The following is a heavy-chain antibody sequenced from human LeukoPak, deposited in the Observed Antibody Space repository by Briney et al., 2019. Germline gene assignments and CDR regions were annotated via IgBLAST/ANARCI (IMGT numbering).Heavy chain of an antibody. D-gene: IGHD3-22*01. CDR1: GYTVTEIS. Sequence: ASVKVSCKVSGYTVTEISIHWVRQSPGKGLEWMGGLDGENDQKVYAQQFQDRVTMSEDTSTDTAYMELSSLRSEDTAVYYCATDRRYYYDSSGYTIPIDYWGQGTLVTVSS. CDR2: LDGENDQK. V-gene: IGHV1-24*01. CDR3: ATDRRYYYDSSGYTIPIDY. J-gene: IGHJ4*02.